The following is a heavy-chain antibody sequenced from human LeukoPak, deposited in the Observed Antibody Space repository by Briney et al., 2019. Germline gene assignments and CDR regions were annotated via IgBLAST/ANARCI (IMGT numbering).Heavy chain of an antibody. Sequence: ASVKASCKASGYTFTGYYMHWVRQAPGQGLEWMGWINPNSGGTNYVQKFQGRVTMTRDTSISTAYMELSRLRSDDTAVYYCARWVIVGATTSRDYWGQGTLVTVSS. D-gene: IGHD1-26*01. CDR1: GYTFTGYY. CDR3: ARWVIVGATTSRDY. V-gene: IGHV1-2*02. CDR2: INPNSGGT. J-gene: IGHJ4*02.